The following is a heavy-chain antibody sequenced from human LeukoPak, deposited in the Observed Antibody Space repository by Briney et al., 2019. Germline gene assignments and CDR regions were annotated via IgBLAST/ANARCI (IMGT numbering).Heavy chain of an antibody. CDR3: ARDPLPASRYSGYDYFDY. J-gene: IGHJ4*02. Sequence: SVKVSCKASGGTFSSYAISWVRQAPGQGLEWMGRIIPIFGIANYAQKFQGRVTITADKSTSTAYMELSSPRSDDTAVYYCARDPLPASRYSGYDYFDYWGQGTLVTVSS. V-gene: IGHV1-69*04. CDR1: GGTFSSYA. D-gene: IGHD5-12*01. CDR2: IIPIFGIA.